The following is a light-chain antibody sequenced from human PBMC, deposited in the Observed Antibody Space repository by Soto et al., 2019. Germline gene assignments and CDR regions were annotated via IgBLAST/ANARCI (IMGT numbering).Light chain of an antibody. CDR2: DVS. CDR3: SSYTSSNTLVV. CDR1: SSDVV. Sequence: QSALTQPASVSGSPGQPITISCTGTSSDVVSWYQQHPGKAPKLMLYDVSDRPSGVSNRFSGFKSGKTASLTISGLQAEDEADYYCSSYTSSNTLVVFGGGTKLTVL. J-gene: IGLJ2*01. V-gene: IGLV2-14*01.